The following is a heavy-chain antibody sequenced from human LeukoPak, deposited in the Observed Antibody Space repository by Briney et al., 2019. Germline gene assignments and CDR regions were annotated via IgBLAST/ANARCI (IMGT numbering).Heavy chain of an antibody. CDR2: ISYDGSNK. Sequence: GRSLRLSCAASGFTFSSYGMHWVRQAPGKGLEWVAVISYDGSNKYYADSVKGRFTMSRDNSKNTLYLQMNSLRAEDTAVYYCAKELGDWGQGTLVTVSS. CDR1: GFTFSSYG. CDR3: AKELGD. D-gene: IGHD3-10*01. J-gene: IGHJ4*02. V-gene: IGHV3-30*18.